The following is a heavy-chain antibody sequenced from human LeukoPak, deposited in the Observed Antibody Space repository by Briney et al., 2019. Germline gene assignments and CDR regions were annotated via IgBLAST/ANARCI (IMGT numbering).Heavy chain of an antibody. Sequence: GESLKISCKGSGYSFTGYWISWVRQMPGKGLEYMGIIYPGDSDTRYSPSFQGQVTISADKSISTAYLQWSSLKASDTAMYYCARDDTSGYYRFDYWGLGTLVTVSS. J-gene: IGHJ4*02. V-gene: IGHV5-51*01. CDR1: GYSFTGYW. CDR2: IYPGDSDT. D-gene: IGHD3-22*01. CDR3: ARDDTSGYYRFDY.